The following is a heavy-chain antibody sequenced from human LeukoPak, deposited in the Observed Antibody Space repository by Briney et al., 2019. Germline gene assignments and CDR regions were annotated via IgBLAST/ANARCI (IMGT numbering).Heavy chain of an antibody. CDR2: IYSGGST. J-gene: IGHJ3*02. CDR3: ARDLRMHYDILTGYSPYAFEI. CDR1: GFTVSSNY. Sequence: GGSLRLSCAASGFTVSSNYMSWVRQAPGKGLEWVSVIYSGGSTYYADSVKGRFTISRDNSKNTLYLQMNSLRAEDTAVYYCARDLRMHYDILTGYSPYAFEIWGQGTMVTVSS. V-gene: IGHV3-53*01. D-gene: IGHD3-9*01.